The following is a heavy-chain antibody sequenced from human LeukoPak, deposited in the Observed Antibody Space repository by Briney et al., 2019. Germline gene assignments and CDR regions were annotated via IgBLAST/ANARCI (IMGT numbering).Heavy chain of an antibody. CDR2: INHSGST. Sequence: SETLSLTCAVYGGSFSGHYWSWIRQPPGKGLEWIGEINHSGSTNYNPSLKSRVTISVDTSKNQFSLKLSSVTAADTAVYYCASTRRYTGTIFDYWGQGTLVTVSS. J-gene: IGHJ4*02. CDR3: ASTRRYTGTIFDY. CDR1: GGSFSGHY. V-gene: IGHV4-34*01. D-gene: IGHD2-2*02.